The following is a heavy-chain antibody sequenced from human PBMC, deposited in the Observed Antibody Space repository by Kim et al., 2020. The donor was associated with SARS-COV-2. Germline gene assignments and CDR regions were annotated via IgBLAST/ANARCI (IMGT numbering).Heavy chain of an antibody. CDR1: GGSVSSGNYY. J-gene: IGHJ6*02. Sequence: SETLSLTCTVSGGSVSSGNYYWSWIRQPPGKGLEWIGYIYYSGSTNYNPSLKSRVTISVDTSKNQFSLKLRSVTAADTAVYYCARDVEMATMGWLAYYYGMDVWGQGTTVTVSS. D-gene: IGHD3-3*01. CDR3: ARDVEMATMGWLAYYYGMDV. CDR2: IYYSGST. V-gene: IGHV4-61*01.